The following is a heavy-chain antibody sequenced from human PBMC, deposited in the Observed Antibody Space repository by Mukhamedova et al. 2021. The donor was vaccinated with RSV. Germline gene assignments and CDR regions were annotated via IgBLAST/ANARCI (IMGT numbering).Heavy chain of an antibody. CDR2: ISGSGGST. V-gene: IGHV3-23*01. CDR3: ATPDSSGYYYYFYY. J-gene: IGHJ4*02. Sequence: GKGLEWVSAISGSGGSTYYADSVKGRFTISRDNSKNTLYLQMNSLRAEDTAVYYCATPDSSGYYYYFYYWGQGTLVTVSP. D-gene: IGHD3-22*01.